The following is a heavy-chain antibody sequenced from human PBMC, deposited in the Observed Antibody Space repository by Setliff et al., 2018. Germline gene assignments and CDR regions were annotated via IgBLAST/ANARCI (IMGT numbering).Heavy chain of an antibody. Sequence: ASVKVSCKTSGYTFTNYGITWVRQAPGQGLEWMGMIIPIFGSPHYAQRFQDRVIVTADVSTRTAYMDLSSLRSEDTAIYYCARDSQLGFYYFDSWGRGTLVTVSS. CDR1: GYTFTNYG. CDR3: ARDSQLGFYYFDS. CDR2: IIPIFGSP. D-gene: IGHD1-1*01. V-gene: IGHV1-69*13. J-gene: IGHJ4*02.